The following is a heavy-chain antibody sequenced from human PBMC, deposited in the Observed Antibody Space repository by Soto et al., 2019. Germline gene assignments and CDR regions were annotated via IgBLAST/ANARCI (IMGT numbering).Heavy chain of an antibody. J-gene: IGHJ5*02. D-gene: IGHD3-9*01. Sequence: SETLSLTCTVSGGSISSYYWSWIRQPAGKGLEWIGRIYTSGSTNYNPSLKSRVTMSVDTSKNQFSLKLSSVTAADTAVYYCARDVIHDILTGYYNEGSDPWGQGTLVTVSS. V-gene: IGHV4-4*07. CDR1: GGSISSYY. CDR3: ARDVIHDILTGYYNEGSDP. CDR2: IYTSGST.